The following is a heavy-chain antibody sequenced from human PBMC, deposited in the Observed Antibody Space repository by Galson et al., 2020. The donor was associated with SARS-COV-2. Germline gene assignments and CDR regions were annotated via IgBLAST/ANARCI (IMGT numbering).Heavy chain of an antibody. CDR2: INSDGSSR. V-gene: IGHV3-74*01. CDR1: GFTFSTYW. Sequence: GGSLRLSCAASGFTFSTYWMHWVRQAPGKGLVWVSRINSDGSSRGYADSVKGRFTISRDNAKNTLTLQMNSLRAEDTAMYYCAKEYYYDSSGPLDAFDIWGQGTMVTVSS. D-gene: IGHD3-22*01. J-gene: IGHJ3*02. CDR3: AKEYYYDSSGPLDAFDI.